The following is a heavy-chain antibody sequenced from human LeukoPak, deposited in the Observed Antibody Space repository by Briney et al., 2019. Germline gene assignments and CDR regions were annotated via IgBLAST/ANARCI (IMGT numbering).Heavy chain of an antibody. CDR1: GFTFSNYA. CDR2: ISANGGNT. V-gene: IGHV3-64D*06. J-gene: IGHJ4*02. Sequence: PGGSLRLSCLASGFTFSNYAMYWVRQAPGKGLECVSAISANGGNTYYADSVKGRFTISRDNSKNTLYPQMSSLSAEDTAVYYCVSPGIATTGGFDYWGQGILVTVSS. D-gene: IGHD6-13*01. CDR3: VSPGIATTGGFDY.